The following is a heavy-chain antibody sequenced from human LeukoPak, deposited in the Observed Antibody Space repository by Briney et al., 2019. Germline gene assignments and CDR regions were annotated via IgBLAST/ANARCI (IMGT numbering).Heavy chain of an antibody. J-gene: IGHJ4*02. CDR3: TRDLSIVGATYLLYYFDY. CDR2: IRSKAYGGTT. Sequence: GRSLRLSCTASGFTFGDYAMSWVRQAPGKGLEWVGFIRSKAYGGTTEYAASVKGRFTISRDDSKSIAYLQMNSLKTEDTAVYYCTRDLSIVGATYLLYYFDYWGQGTLVTVSS. CDR1: GFTFGDYA. D-gene: IGHD1-26*01. V-gene: IGHV3-49*04.